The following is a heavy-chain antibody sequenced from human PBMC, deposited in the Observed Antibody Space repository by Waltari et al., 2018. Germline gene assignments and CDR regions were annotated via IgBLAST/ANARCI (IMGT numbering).Heavy chain of an antibody. J-gene: IGHJ4*02. CDR2: IWDDGSNK. CDR1: GFTFSSYG. V-gene: IGHV3-33*01. D-gene: IGHD6-13*01. CDR3: ARDWGQQPALPFDY. Sequence: QVQLVESGGGVVQPGRSLRLSCAASGFTFSSYGMHWVRQAPGKGLEWVAVIWDDGSNKYYADSVKGRFTISRDNSKNTLYLQMNSLRAEDTAVYYCARDWGQQPALPFDYWGQGTLVTVSS.